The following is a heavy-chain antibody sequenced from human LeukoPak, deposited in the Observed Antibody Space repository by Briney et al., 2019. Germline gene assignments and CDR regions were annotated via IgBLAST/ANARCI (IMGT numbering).Heavy chain of an antibody. Sequence: PWGSLRLSCAASGFTFSNSGMAWVRQTPRKGLEWVSAITDSGDTTYYADSVKGRFIISRDNSQNTLYLQMNSLRAEDTAMYYCATMNGYFAYWGQGTLVTVSS. CDR1: GFTFSNSG. CDR2: ITDSGDTT. D-gene: IGHD2-8*01. J-gene: IGHJ4*02. V-gene: IGHV3-23*01. CDR3: ATMNGYFAY.